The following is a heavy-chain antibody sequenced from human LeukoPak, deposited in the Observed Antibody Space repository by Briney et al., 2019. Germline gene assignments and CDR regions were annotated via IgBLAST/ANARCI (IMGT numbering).Heavy chain of an antibody. D-gene: IGHD6-19*01. CDR2: IHSDGSTT. Sequence: GGSLRLSCAASGFTLSTYYMHWVRQAPGKGLVWVSRIHSDGSTTYYADSVKGRFTISRDSAKNTLYWQMNSLRVEDTAVYYCARSSGWYSHWGQGTLVTVSS. CDR1: GFTLSTYY. CDR3: ARSSGWYSH. J-gene: IGHJ4*02. V-gene: IGHV3-74*01.